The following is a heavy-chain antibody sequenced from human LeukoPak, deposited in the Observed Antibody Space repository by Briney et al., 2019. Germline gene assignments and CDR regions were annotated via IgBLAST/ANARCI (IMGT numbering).Heavy chain of an antibody. CDR1: GFTFYDHG. J-gene: IGHJ3*02. D-gene: IGHD3-3*01. CDR2: ISWSSGII. CDR3: AKDTGRPTDAITMEDNAFDI. V-gene: IGHV3-9*01. Sequence: AGGSLRLSCAASGFTFYDHGMHWVRQAPGKGLEWVSGISWSSGIIGYADSVKGRFTISRDNAKNSLYLQMDSLRAEDTALYYCAKDTGRPTDAITMEDNAFDIWGQGTMVTVSS.